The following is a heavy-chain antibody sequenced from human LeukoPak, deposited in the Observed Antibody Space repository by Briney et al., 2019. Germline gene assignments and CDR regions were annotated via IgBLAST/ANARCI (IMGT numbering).Heavy chain of an antibody. CDR3: AKPMVRGVIIPGDY. J-gene: IGHJ4*02. Sequence: GGSLRLSCEASGFTFSAYAMTWVRQAPGKGLEWVSVISYDGSNKYYADSVKGRFTISRDNSKNTLYLQMNSLRAEDTAVYYCAKPMVRGVIIPGDYWGQGTLVTVSS. V-gene: IGHV3-30*18. D-gene: IGHD3-10*01. CDR1: GFTFSAYA. CDR2: ISYDGSNK.